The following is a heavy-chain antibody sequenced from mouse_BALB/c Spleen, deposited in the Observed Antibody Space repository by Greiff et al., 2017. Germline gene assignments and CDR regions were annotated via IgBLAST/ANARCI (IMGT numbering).Heavy chain of an antibody. CDR2: IRNKANGYTT. V-gene: IGHV7-3*02. D-gene: IGHD2-12*01. CDR1: GFTFTDYY. Sequence: EVQGVESGGGLVQPGGSLRLSCATSGFTFTDYYMSWVRQPPGKALEWLGFIRNKANGYTTEYSASVKGRFTISRDNSQSILYLQMNTLRAEDSATYYCARGYSYDEAWFAYWGQGTLVTVSA. CDR3: ARGYSYDEAWFAY. J-gene: IGHJ3*01.